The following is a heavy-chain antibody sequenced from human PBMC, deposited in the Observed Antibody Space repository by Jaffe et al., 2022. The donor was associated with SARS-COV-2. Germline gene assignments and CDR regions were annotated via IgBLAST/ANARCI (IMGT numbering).Heavy chain of an antibody. CDR2: IYYSGST. CDR1: GGSISSGGYY. V-gene: IGHV4-31*03. D-gene: IGHD3-16*01. Sequence: QVQLQESGPGLVKPSQTLSLTCTVSGGSISSGGYYWSWIRQHPGKGLEWIGYIYYSGSTYYNPSLKSRVTISVDTSKNQFSLKLSSVTAADTAVYYCARGPLRSPSLGAFFDLWGRGTLVTVSS. CDR3: ARGPLRSPSLGAFFDL. J-gene: IGHJ2*01.